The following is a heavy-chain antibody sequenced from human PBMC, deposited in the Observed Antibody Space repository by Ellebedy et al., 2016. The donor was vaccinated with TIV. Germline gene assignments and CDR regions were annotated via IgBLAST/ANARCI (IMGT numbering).Heavy chain of an antibody. J-gene: IGHJ4*02. CDR2: ISAYNGNT. Sequence: ASVKVSXXASGYTFTSYGISWVRQAPGQGLEWMGWISAYNGNTNYAQKLQGRVTITADKSTSTAYMELSSLRSEDTAVYYCAADRGMVRGVPKLYGYYFDYWGQGTLVTVSS. D-gene: IGHD3-10*01. CDR3: AADRGMVRGVPKLYGYYFDY. CDR1: GYTFTSYG. V-gene: IGHV1-18*01.